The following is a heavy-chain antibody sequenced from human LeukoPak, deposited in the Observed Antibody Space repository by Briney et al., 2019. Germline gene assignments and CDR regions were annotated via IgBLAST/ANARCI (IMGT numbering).Heavy chain of an antibody. J-gene: IGHJ4*02. CDR2: INPNSGGT. CDR3: ARDTPRPVPRGFEY. CDR1: GYTFTGYY. V-gene: IGHV1-2*02. Sequence: ASVKVSCKASGYTFTGYYMHWVRQAPGQGLEWMGWINPNSGGTNYAQKFQGRVTMTRNTSISTAYMELSRLRSDDTAVYYCARDTPRPVPRGFEYWGQGTLVTVSS.